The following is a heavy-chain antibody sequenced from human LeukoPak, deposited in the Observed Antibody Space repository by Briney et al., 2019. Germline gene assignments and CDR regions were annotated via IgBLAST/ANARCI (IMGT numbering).Heavy chain of an antibody. J-gene: IGHJ4*02. Sequence: GRSLRLSCAASGFTFSSYAMHWVRQAPGKGLEWVAVISYDGSNKYYADSVKGRFTISRDNSKNTLYLQMNSLRAEDTAVYYCARDSYSSGWFDYWGQGTLVTVSS. CDR2: ISYDGSNK. V-gene: IGHV3-30-3*01. D-gene: IGHD6-19*01. CDR1: GFTFSSYA. CDR3: ARDSYSSGWFDY.